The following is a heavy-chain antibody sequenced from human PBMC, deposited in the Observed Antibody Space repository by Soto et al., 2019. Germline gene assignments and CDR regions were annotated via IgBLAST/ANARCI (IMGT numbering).Heavy chain of an antibody. CDR2: ISSSSSTI. D-gene: IGHD1-1*01. J-gene: IGHJ4*02. Sequence: GSLRLSCAASGFTFSSYSMNWVRQAPGKGLEWVSYISSSSSTIYYADSVKGRFTISRDNAKNSLYLQMNSLRAEDTAVYYCASESGTTIDYWGQGTLVTVSS. CDR1: GFTFSSYS. CDR3: ASESGTTIDY. V-gene: IGHV3-48*01.